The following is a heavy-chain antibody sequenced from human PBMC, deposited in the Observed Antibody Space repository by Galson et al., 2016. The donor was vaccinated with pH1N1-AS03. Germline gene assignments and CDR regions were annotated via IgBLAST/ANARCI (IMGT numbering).Heavy chain of an antibody. CDR2: IQISGNM. D-gene: IGHD3-3*01. CDR3: ARLRSSGDLVFES. Sequence: LSLTCIVSGDSVKNHYWSWVRQPAGKGLEWIGRIQISGNMNYNPSLRSRLTMSVDTSKNQFSLKLTSVTATDTAIYYCARLRSSGDLVFESWGRGTLVVVSS. CDR1: GDSVKNHY. J-gene: IGHJ4*02. V-gene: IGHV4-4*07.